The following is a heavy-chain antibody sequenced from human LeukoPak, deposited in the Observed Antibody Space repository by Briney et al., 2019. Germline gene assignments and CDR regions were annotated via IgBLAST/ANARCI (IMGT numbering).Heavy chain of an antibody. CDR3: ARGRDYGGNSGLDY. D-gene: IGHD4-23*01. Sequence: PSETLSLTCTVSGGSISSSSYYWGWIRQPPGKGLEWIGSIYYSGSTYYNPSLKSRVTISVDTSKNQFSLKLSSVTAADTAVYYCARGRDYGGNSGLDYWGQGTLVTVSS. J-gene: IGHJ4*02. CDR2: IYYSGST. V-gene: IGHV4-39*07. CDR1: GGSISSSSYY.